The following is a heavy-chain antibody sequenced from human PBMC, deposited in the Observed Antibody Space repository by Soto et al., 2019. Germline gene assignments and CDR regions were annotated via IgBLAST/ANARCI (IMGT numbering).Heavy chain of an antibody. Sequence: TETLYLTCTVSGGSISRYYWSWVRQPPGKRLEWIGYIYHSGSSNYNPSLKSRVTILLDTSKNQLSLKLSSVTAADTAVYYCSSRHRNPHAFPSQRSSDL. J-gene: IGHJ2*01. CDR3: SSRHRNPHAFPSQRSSDL. CDR2: IYHSGSS. CDR1: GGSISRYY. V-gene: IGHV4-59*08. D-gene: IGHD2-2*01.